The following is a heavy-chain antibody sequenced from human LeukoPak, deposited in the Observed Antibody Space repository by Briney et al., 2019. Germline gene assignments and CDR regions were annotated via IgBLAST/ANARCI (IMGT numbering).Heavy chain of an antibody. Sequence: SETLSLTCAVYGGSFSGYYWSWIRQPPGKGLEWIGEINHSGSTNYNPSLKSRVTISVDTPKNQFSLKLTSVTASDSAVYYCASSNWLRDANFDSWGQGTLVTVSS. V-gene: IGHV4-34*01. CDR3: ASSNWLRDANFDS. CDR1: GGSFSGYY. D-gene: IGHD6-13*01. CDR2: INHSGST. J-gene: IGHJ4*02.